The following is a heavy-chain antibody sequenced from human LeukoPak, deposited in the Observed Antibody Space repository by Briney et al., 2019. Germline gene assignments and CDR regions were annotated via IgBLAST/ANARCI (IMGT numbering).Heavy chain of an antibody. J-gene: IGHJ4*02. CDR2: IIPILGIA. D-gene: IGHD3-22*01. V-gene: IGHV1-69*02. Sequence: ASVKVSCKASGGTFSSYTISWVRQAPGQGLKWMGRIIPILGIANYAQKFQGRVTITADKSTSTAYMELSSLRSEDTAVYYCARSHYYDSSGYQMGSDYWGQGTLVTVSS. CDR1: GGTFSSYT. CDR3: ARSHYYDSSGYQMGSDY.